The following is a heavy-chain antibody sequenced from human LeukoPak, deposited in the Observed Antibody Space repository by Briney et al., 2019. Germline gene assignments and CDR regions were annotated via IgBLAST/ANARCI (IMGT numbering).Heavy chain of an antibody. CDR2: IYHSGST. CDR1: GGSISSGGYY. V-gene: IGHV4-30-2*01. Sequence: SETLSLTCTVSGGSISSGGYYWSWIRQPPGKGLEWIGYIYHSGSTYYNPSLKSRVTISVDRSKNQFSLKLSSVTAADTAVYYCASQYPYDFWSGYYFDYWGQGTLVTVSS. J-gene: IGHJ4*02. CDR3: ASQYPYDFWSGYYFDY. D-gene: IGHD3-3*01.